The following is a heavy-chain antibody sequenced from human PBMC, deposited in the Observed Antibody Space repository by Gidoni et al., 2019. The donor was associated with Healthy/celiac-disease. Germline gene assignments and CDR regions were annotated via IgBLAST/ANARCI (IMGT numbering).Heavy chain of an antibody. J-gene: IGHJ3*02. V-gene: IGHV3-11*01. CDR3: ALGAYTTTAFDI. CDR1: CFTFSDYY. CDR2: ISSSGSTI. D-gene: IGHD1-26*01. Sequence: QVQLLDSGGCLVKPGGSLILSCSASCFTFSDYYISWIRQAPGKGLEWVSYISSSGSTIYYADSVKGRFTSSRDNAKNSLYLQMNSLRAEDTAVYYCALGAYTTTAFDIWGQGTMVTVSS.